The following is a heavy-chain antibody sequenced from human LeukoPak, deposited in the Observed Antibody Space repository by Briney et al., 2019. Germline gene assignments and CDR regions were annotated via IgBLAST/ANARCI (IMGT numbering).Heavy chain of an antibody. D-gene: IGHD5-12*01. CDR3: ARDSGYDSSYFDD. CDR1: GYTFSVYY. CDR2: INPNSGGT. V-gene: IGHV1-2*02. J-gene: IGHJ4*02. Sequence: ASVKVSFKASGYTFSVYYMHWVRHAPGQGLEWMGWINPNSGGTNYAQKFQGRVTMTRDTSISTAYMELSRLRSDDTAVYYCARDSGYDSSYFDDWGQVTLVTVSS.